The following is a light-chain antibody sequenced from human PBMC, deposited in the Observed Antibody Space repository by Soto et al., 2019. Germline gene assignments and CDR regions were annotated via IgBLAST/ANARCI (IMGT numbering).Light chain of an antibody. CDR3: GTWDSSLSAYV. Sequence: GLTELQSMCADPGEKVTISCSGSSSNIGNNYVSWYQQLPGTAPKLLIYDNNKRPSGIPDRFSGSKSGTSATLGITGLQTGDEADYYCGTWDSSLSAYVFGTGTKVTVL. CDR1: SSNIGNNY. CDR2: DNN. J-gene: IGLJ1*01. V-gene: IGLV1-51*01.